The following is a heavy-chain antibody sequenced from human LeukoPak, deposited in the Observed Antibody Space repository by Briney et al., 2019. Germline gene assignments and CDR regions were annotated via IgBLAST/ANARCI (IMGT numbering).Heavy chain of an antibody. CDR2: IYYSGST. V-gene: IGHV4-59*01. J-gene: IGHJ5*02. Sequence: SETLSLTCTVSGGSISSYYWSWIRQPPGKGLEWIGYIYYSGSTNYNPSLKSRVTISVDTSKNQFSLKLSSVTAADTAVYYCARQPHRNWFDPWGQGTLVTVSS. CDR3: ARQPHRNWFDP. CDR1: GGSISSYY.